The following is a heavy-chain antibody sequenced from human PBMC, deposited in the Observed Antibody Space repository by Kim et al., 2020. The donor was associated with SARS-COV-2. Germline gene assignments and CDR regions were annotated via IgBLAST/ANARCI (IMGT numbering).Heavy chain of an antibody. CDR1: GGSISSYY. J-gene: IGHJ4*02. V-gene: IGHV4-59*01. Sequence: SETLSLTCTVSGGSISSYYWNWIQQPPGKGLEWIGYIYYSGSTNYNPSLKSRVTISLDTSKSQFSLKLTSVTAADTAVYYCARSVTFDFWGRGTLVTVSS. CDR2: IYYSGST. CDR3: ARSVTFDF.